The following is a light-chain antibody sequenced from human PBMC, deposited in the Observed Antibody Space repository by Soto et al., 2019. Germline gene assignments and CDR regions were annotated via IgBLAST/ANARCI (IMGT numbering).Light chain of an antibody. J-gene: IGKJ1*01. V-gene: IGKV3-15*01. CDR1: QSVTSSY. CDR3: QHYNNWPPWT. CDR2: GAS. Sequence: DIVLTQSPGTLSLSPGERATLSCRASQSVTSSYLAWYQQKPGQAPRLLIYGASTRATGIPARFSGSGSGTEFTLTISSLQSEDFAVYYCQHYNNWPPWTFGQGTKVEIK.